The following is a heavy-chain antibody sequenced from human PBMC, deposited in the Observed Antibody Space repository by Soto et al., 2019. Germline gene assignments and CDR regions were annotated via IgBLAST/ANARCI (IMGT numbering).Heavy chain of an antibody. CDR2: IYYSGST. D-gene: IGHD6-13*01. CDR1: GGSISSGGYY. CDR3: ARGRRAGYSSSWYVDY. Sequence: QVQLQESGPGLVKPSQTLSLTCTVSGGSISSGGYYWSWIRQHPGKGLEWIGYIYYSGSTYYNPSLKSRFTISVDTSKNQFSLKLSSVTAADTAVYYCARGRRAGYSSSWYVDYWGQGTLVTVSS. V-gene: IGHV4-31*03. J-gene: IGHJ4*02.